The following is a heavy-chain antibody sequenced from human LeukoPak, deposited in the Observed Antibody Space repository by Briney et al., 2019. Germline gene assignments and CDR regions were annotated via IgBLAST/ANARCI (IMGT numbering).Heavy chain of an antibody. Sequence: SETLSLTCAVYGGSFSGYYWSWIRQPPGKGLEWVGYIYYSGSTNYNPSLKSRVTISVDTSKNQFSLKLSSVTAADTAVYYCARGKIPYYDFWSGYYYYYGMDVWGQGTTVTVSS. CDR1: GGSFSGYY. J-gene: IGHJ6*02. D-gene: IGHD3-3*01. CDR3: ARGKIPYYDFWSGYYYYYGMDV. CDR2: IYYSGST. V-gene: IGHV4-59*01.